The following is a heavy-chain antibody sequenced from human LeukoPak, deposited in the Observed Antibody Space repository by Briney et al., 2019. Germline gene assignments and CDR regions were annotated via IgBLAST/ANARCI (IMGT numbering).Heavy chain of an antibody. CDR1: GYTFTSYD. Sequence: ASVKVSCKASGYTFTSYDINWVRQATGQGLEWMGWMNPNSGNTGYAQKFQGRVTITRNTSISTAYMELSSLRSEDTAVYYCARGYPYGSGSYDWFDPWGQGTLVTVSS. CDR3: ARGYPYGSGSYDWFDP. V-gene: IGHV1-8*03. CDR2: MNPNSGNT. J-gene: IGHJ5*02. D-gene: IGHD3-10*01.